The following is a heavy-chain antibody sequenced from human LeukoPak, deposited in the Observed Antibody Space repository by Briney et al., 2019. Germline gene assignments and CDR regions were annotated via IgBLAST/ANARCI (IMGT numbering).Heavy chain of an antibody. D-gene: IGHD3-22*01. Sequence: GASVKVSCEASGYTFTSYDINWVRQATGQGLEWMGWMNPNSGNTGYAQKFQGRVTMTRNTSISTAYMELSSLRSEDTAVYYCARGAYYYDSSGPPAGYWGQGTLVTVSS. CDR3: ARGAYYYDSSGPPAGY. J-gene: IGHJ4*02. CDR2: MNPNSGNT. CDR1: GYTFTSYD. V-gene: IGHV1-8*01.